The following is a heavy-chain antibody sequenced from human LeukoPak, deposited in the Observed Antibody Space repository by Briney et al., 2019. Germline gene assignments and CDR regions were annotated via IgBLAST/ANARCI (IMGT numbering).Heavy chain of an antibody. CDR2: IYYSGST. J-gene: IGHJ6*02. Sequence: SQTLSLTCTVSGGSISSGDYYWRWIRQPPGKGLEWIGYIYYSGSTYYNPSLKSRVTISVDTSKNQFSLKLSSVTAADTAVYYCARALVVPAAIKYYYYGMDVWGQGTTVTVSS. V-gene: IGHV4-30-4*01. CDR1: GGSISSGDYY. CDR3: ARALVVPAAIKYYYYGMDV. D-gene: IGHD2-2*02.